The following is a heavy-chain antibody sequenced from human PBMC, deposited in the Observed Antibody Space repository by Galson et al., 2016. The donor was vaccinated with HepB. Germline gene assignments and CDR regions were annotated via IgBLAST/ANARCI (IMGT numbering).Heavy chain of an antibody. CDR3: AKDISYYGSGLDY. V-gene: IGHV3-43*01. D-gene: IGHD3-10*01. CDR2: ISWDGGST. J-gene: IGHJ4*02. CDR1: GFTFDDYT. Sequence: LSCAASGFTFDDYTMHWVRQAPGKGLEWVSLISWDGGSTYYADSVKGRFTISRDNSKNSLYLQMNSLRTEDTALYYCAKDISYYGSGLDYWGQGTLVTVSS.